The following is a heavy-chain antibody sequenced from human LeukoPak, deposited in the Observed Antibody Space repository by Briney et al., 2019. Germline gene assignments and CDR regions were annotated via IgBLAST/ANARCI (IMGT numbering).Heavy chain of an antibody. V-gene: IGHV1-69*04. CDR2: IIPILGIA. J-gene: IGHJ5*02. CDR1: GGTFSSYA. D-gene: IGHD4-23*01. CDR3: ARDFGGNSGWFDP. Sequence: ASVKVSCKASGGTFSSYAISWVRQAPGQGLEWMGRIIPILGIANYAQKFQGRLTMTRNTSISTAYMELSSLASDDTAVYYCARDFGGNSGWFDPWGQGTLVTVSS.